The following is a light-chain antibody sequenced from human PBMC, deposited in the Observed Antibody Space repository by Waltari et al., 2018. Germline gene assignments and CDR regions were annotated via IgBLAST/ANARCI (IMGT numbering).Light chain of an antibody. CDR2: DVV. Sequence: QSALTQPASVSGSPGQSITVSCPGTSSDVGAYYYFFWYQQPPGKAPKPIIYDVVKRPSGVSDRFSGSKSGNTASLTISGLQDEDEADYYCSSRRSGSTLVFGGGTKVTVL. V-gene: IGLV2-14*03. CDR1: SSDVGAYYY. CDR3: SSRRSGSTLV. J-gene: IGLJ3*02.